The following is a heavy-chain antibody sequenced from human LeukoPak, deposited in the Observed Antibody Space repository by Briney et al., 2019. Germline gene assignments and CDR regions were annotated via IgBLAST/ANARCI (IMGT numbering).Heavy chain of an antibody. V-gene: IGHV1-69*06. CDR3: ASHFDIVVVPAALDY. CDR1: GGTFSSYA. D-gene: IGHD2-2*01. J-gene: IGHJ4*02. CDR2: IIPIFGTA. Sequence: GASVKVSCKASGGTFSSYAISWARQAPGQGLEWMGGIIPIFGTANYARKFQGRVTITADKSTSTAYMELSGLRSEDTAVYYCASHFDIVVVPAALDYWGQGTLVTVSS.